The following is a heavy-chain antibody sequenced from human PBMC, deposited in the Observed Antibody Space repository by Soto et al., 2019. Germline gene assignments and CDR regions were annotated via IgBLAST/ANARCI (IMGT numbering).Heavy chain of an antibody. J-gene: IGHJ5*02. D-gene: IGHD3-9*01. CDR1: GGSISSYY. CDR2: IYYSGST. V-gene: IGHV4-59*08. Sequence: SETLSLTCTVSGGSISSYYWSWIRQPPGKELQYIGYIYYSGSTNYNPSLKSRVTISVDTSKNQFSLKLSSVTAADTAVYYCARHYYDILTGYNNWFDPWGQGTLVTVSS. CDR3: ARHYYDILTGYNNWFDP.